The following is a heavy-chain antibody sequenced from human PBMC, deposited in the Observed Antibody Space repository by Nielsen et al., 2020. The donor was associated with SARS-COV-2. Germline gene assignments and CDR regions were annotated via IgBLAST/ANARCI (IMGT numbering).Heavy chain of an antibody. V-gene: IGHV5-10-1*01. Sequence: GESLKISCEVSGYSFTSYWINWVRQMPGKGLEWMGRIDPGDSYTTYSPSFQGHVTFSVDKSIGAAYLQLRGLKASDTAMYYCARHVDTATDYWGQGTLVTVSS. J-gene: IGHJ4*02. CDR3: ARHVDTATDY. D-gene: IGHD5-18*01. CDR2: IDPGDSYT. CDR1: GYSFTSYW.